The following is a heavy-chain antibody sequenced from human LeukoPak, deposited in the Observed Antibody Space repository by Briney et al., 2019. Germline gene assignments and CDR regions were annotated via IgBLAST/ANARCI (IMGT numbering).Heavy chain of an antibody. Sequence: GGALRLSCAASVFTFSGCVMHWVRQAPRKGLAWVAFIWFDGRDKYYTDSVKGRFTISRDNSKNTLYLQMNSLRAEDTAMYYCAKDPYSYGSYFAYWGQGTLVTVSS. CDR2: IWFDGRDK. CDR1: VFTFSGCV. V-gene: IGHV3-30*02. J-gene: IGHJ4*02. D-gene: IGHD5-18*01. CDR3: AKDPYSYGSYFAY.